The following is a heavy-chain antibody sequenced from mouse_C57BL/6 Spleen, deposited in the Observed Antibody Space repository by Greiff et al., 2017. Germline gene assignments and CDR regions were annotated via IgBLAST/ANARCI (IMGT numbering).Heavy chain of an antibody. J-gene: IGHJ4*01. CDR2: IDPETGGT. Sequence: QVQLQQSGAELVRPGASVTLSCKASGYTFTDYEMHWVKQTPVHGLEWIGAIDPETGGTAYNQKFKGKAILTADKSSSTAYMELRSLTSEDSAVYYCTRSHYDSKDSALYAMDYWGQGTSVTVSS. CDR3: TRSHYDSKDSALYAMDY. CDR1: GYTFTDYE. D-gene: IGHD1-1*01. V-gene: IGHV1-15*01.